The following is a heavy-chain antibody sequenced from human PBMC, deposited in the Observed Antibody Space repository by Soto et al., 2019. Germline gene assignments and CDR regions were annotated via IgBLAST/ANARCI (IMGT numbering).Heavy chain of an antibody. Sequence: QVQLVQSGAEVTKPGASVKVSCKASGYTFTTYDINWVRQATGQGLEWLGWMSPNIGATGYAQKFQGRVTMTRDTSMTTAYMELSNLRSEDTAMYYCARGVDAGVDVWGQGTTVTVSS. V-gene: IGHV1-8*01. CDR1: GYTFTTYD. CDR2: MSPNIGAT. J-gene: IGHJ6*02. CDR3: ARGVDAGVDV. D-gene: IGHD1-1*01.